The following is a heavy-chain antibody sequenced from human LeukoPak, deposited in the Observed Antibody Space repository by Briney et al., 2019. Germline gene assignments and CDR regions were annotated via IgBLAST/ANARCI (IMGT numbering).Heavy chain of an antibody. Sequence: SETLSLTCAVSGGSISSGGYYWGWIRQPPGKGLEWIGSIYYSGSTNYNPSLKSRVTISVDTSKNQFSLKLSSVTAADTAVYYCARHPRSDFWSGYYTWGRFDYWGQGTLVTVSS. J-gene: IGHJ4*02. D-gene: IGHD3-3*01. CDR1: GGSISSGGYY. CDR3: ARHPRSDFWSGYYTWGRFDY. CDR2: IYYSGST. V-gene: IGHV4-39*01.